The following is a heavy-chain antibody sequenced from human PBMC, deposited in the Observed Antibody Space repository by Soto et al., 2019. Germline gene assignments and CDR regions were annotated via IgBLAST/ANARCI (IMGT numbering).Heavy chain of an antibody. CDR2: INPSGGST. D-gene: IGHD6-13*01. CDR3: ARAGVRIAAAGTDNWFDP. V-gene: IGHV1-46*01. CDR1: GYPVTSYS. J-gene: IGHJ5*02. Sequence: ASVKVSCKASGYPVTSYSMDWVRQAPGRGLEWMGIINPSGGSTSYAQKFQGRVTMTRDTSTSTVYMELSSLRSEDTAVYYCARAGVRIAAAGTDNWFDPWGQGTLVTVSS.